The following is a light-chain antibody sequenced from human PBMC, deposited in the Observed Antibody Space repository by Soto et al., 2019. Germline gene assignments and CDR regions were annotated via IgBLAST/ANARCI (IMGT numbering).Light chain of an antibody. J-gene: IGKJ4*01. CDR1: QSVSSD. CDR3: QQYNNWPLT. CDR2: GAS. Sequence: EFVLTQSPATLSVSPGERATLSCRASQSVSSDFAWYQQKPGQAPRLLIYGASSRATGIPARFSGSGSGTEFTLTISSLQSEDFAVYYCQQYNNWPLTFGGGTKVDIK. V-gene: IGKV3-15*01.